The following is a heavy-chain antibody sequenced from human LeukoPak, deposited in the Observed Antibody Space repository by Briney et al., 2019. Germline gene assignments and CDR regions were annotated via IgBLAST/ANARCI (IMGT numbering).Heavy chain of an antibody. CDR3: ATQVRGYIYYDRPDAFDI. V-gene: IGHV1-18*01. CDR2: ISAYNGNT. Sequence: GASVKVSCKASGYTFTSYGISWVRQAPGQGLEWMGWISAYNGNTNYAQKLQGRVTMTTDTSTSTAYMELRSLRSDDTAVYYCATQVRGYIYYDRPDAFDIWGQGTMVTVSS. D-gene: IGHD5-24*01. CDR1: GYTFTSYG. J-gene: IGHJ3*02.